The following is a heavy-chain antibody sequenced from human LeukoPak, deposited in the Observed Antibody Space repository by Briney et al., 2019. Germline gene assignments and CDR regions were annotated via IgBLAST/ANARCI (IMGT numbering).Heavy chain of an antibody. V-gene: IGHV3-72*01. D-gene: IGHD1-26*01. CDR2: IRNKANSYTT. Sequence: GGSLRLSCAASGFTLSTYWMSWVRQAPGKGLEWVGRIRNKANSYTTEYGASVKGRFTISRDDSKNSLHLQMNSLKIEDTAMYYCARVVSGSYRPFDYWGQGTLVTVSS. CDR1: GFTLSTYW. CDR3: ARVVSGSYRPFDY. J-gene: IGHJ4*02.